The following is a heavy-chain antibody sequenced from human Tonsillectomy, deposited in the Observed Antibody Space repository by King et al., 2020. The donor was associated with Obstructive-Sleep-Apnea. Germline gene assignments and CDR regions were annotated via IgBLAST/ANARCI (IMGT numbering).Heavy chain of an antibody. CDR3: ARLRIAVGYFDY. Sequence: QLQESGPGLVKPSETLSLTCTVSGGSISSSSYYWGWIRQPPGKGLEWIGSIYYSGSTYYNPSLKIRVTISLDTSKNQFSLKLSSVTAADTAVYYCARLRIAVGYFDYWGQGTLVTVSS. D-gene: IGHD6-19*01. CDR1: GGSISSSSYY. CDR2: IYYSGST. J-gene: IGHJ4*02. V-gene: IGHV4-39*01.